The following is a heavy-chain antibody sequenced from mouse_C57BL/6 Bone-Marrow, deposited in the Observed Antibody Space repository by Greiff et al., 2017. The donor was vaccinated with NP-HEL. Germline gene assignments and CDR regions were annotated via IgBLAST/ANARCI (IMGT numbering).Heavy chain of an antibody. D-gene: IGHD2-3*01. J-gene: IGHJ4*01. CDR1: GFSLTSYG. V-gene: IGHV2-2*01. CDR2: IWSGGST. Sequence: VKLQESGPGLVQPSQSLSITCTVSGFSLTSYGVHWVRQSPGKGLEWLGVIWSGGSTDYNAAFISRLSISKDNSKSQVFFKMNSLQADDTAIYYCARNEGWLPFYAMDYWGQGTSVTVSS. CDR3: ARNEGWLPFYAMDY.